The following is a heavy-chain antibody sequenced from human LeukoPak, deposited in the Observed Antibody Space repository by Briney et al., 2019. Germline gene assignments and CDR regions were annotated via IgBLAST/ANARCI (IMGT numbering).Heavy chain of an antibody. CDR2: VSGSGGST. V-gene: IGHV3-23*01. CDR3: AKDFRWRYDFWSGYYFVY. Sequence: PGGSLRLSCAASGFTVSSYAMSWVRQAPGKGLEWVSAVSGSGGSTYYADSVKGRLTISRDNSKTMLYLQMNSQRAADTAVSYPAKDFRWRYDFWSGYYFVYWGQGTLVTVSS. J-gene: IGHJ4*02. D-gene: IGHD3-3*01. CDR1: GFTVSSYA.